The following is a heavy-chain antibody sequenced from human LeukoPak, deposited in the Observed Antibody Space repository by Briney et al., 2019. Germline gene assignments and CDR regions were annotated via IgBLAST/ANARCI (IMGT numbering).Heavy chain of an antibody. V-gene: IGHV1-3*01. Sequence: GASVKVSCKASGYTFTSYAMHWVRQAPGQRLEWMGWINVGNGNTKYSQKFQGRVTITRDTSASTAYMELSSLRSEDTAVYYCAGQYSSGWSDPFDAFDIWGQGTMVTVSS. D-gene: IGHD6-19*01. CDR3: AGQYSSGWSDPFDAFDI. CDR1: GYTFTSYA. CDR2: INVGNGNT. J-gene: IGHJ3*02.